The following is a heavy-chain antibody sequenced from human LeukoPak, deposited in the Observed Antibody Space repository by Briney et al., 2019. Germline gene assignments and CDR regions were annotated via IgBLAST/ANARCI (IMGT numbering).Heavy chain of an antibody. CDR3: ARCPGSYSFDP. J-gene: IGHJ5*02. CDR2: IYYSGST. V-gene: IGHV4-39*01. D-gene: IGHD1-26*01. CDR1: GGSISSSSYY. Sequence: TTSETLSLTCTVSGGSISSSSYYWGWIRQPPGKGPEWIGSIYYSGSTYYNPSLKSRVTISVDTSKNQFSLKLSSVTAADTAAYYCARCPGSYSFDPWGQGTLVTVSS.